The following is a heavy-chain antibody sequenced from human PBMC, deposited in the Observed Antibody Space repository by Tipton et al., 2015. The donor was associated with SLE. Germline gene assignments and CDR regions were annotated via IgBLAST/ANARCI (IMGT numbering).Heavy chain of an antibody. V-gene: IGHV4-31*03. Sequence: LSLTCTFSGGSINSDEYYWNWIRQHPGKGLEWVGYIFYSGTTHYNPSLKSRVSISVDTSKNQFPLKVFSVTAADTAVYYCARSSAGELDDAFDIWGQGTMVTVSS. J-gene: IGHJ3*02. CDR1: GGSINSDEYY. CDR3: ARSSAGELDDAFDI. CDR2: IFYSGTT. D-gene: IGHD1-26*01.